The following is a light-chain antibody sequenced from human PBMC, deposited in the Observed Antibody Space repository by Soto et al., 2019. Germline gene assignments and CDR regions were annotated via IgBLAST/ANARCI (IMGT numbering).Light chain of an antibody. CDR3: SSYTSSTTPYV. CDR1: SSDVGGYNF. V-gene: IGLV2-14*03. CDR2: DVS. J-gene: IGLJ1*01. Sequence: QSVLTQPASMSGSPEQSITISCTGTSSDVGGYNFVSWFQHHPGKAPKLIIYDVSNRPSGVSNRFSGSKSGNTASLTISGLQAEDEADFYCSSYTSSTTPYVFGTGTKVTVL.